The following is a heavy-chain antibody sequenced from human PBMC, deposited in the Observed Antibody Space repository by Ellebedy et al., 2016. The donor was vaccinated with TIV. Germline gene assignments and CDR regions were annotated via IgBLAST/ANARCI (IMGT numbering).Heavy chain of an antibody. CDR1: GFSFSDYA. V-gene: IGHV3-23*01. CDR2: VSGSGFVT. J-gene: IGHJ6*03. Sequence: GGSLRLSXAGSGFSFSDYAMSWVRQAPGKGLEWVSVVSGSGFVTYYADSVKGRFTISRDNSKNSVYLQMNNLRAEDTAVYYCARRYMDVWGKGTTVTVSS. CDR3: ARRYMDV.